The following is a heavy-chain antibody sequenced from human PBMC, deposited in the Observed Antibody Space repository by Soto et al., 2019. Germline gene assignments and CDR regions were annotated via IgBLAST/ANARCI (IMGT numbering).Heavy chain of an antibody. J-gene: IGHJ4*02. D-gene: IGHD6-19*01. V-gene: IGHV4-59*12. CDR2: IYDSGST. Sequence: ASETLSLTCTVSGGSISSYYWSWIRQPPGKGLEWIGYIYDSGSTNYNPSLKSRVTISVDTSKNQFSLKLSSVTAADTAVYYCARVAVAGTRVDYWGQGTLVTVSS. CDR3: ARVAVAGTRVDY. CDR1: GGSISSYY.